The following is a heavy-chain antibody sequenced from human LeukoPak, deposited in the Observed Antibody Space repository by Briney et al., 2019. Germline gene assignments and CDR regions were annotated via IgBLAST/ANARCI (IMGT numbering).Heavy chain of an antibody. Sequence: GGSLRLSCAASGFTFSSYAMSWVRQAPGKGLEWVSAISGSGGSTYYADSVKGRFTISRDNAKNSLYLQMNSLRAEDTAVYYCARDRDRGAAAGRDYWGQGTLVTVSS. D-gene: IGHD6-13*01. V-gene: IGHV3-23*01. CDR1: GFTFSSYA. CDR3: ARDRDRGAAAGRDY. CDR2: ISGSGGST. J-gene: IGHJ4*02.